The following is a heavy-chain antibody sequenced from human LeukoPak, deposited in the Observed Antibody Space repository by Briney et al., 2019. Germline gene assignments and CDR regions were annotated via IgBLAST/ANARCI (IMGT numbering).Heavy chain of an antibody. J-gene: IGHJ4*02. Sequence: SETLSLTCTVSGGSISSGDYYWSWIRQPPGKGLEWIGYIYYSGSTYYNPSLKSRVTISVDTSKNQFSLKLSSVTAADTAVYYCARGIWTVRSGLGFDYWGQGTLVTVSS. CDR2: IYYSGST. CDR3: ARGIWTVRSGLGFDY. D-gene: IGHD3-16*01. CDR1: GGSISSGDYY. V-gene: IGHV4-30-4*01.